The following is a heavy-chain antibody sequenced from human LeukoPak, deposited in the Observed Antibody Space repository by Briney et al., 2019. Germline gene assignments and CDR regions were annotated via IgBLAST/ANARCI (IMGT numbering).Heavy chain of an antibody. CDR1: GDTFSGHS. V-gene: IGHV3-48*01. D-gene: IGHD4-11*01. Sequence: GGSLRLSCEASGDTFSGHSVIWVRQAPGKGLEWISYIGYGRSPIHFADSVKGRFGISRDDAKNSLYLYINTLRAEDTAIYYCAREYDSRARFDSWGQGILVTVSS. CDR3: AREYDSRARFDS. CDR2: IGYGRSPI. J-gene: IGHJ4*02.